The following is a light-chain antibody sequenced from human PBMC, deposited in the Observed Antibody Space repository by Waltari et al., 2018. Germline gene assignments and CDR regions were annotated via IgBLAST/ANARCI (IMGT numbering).Light chain of an antibody. CDR3: TSYTGSNNWGV. Sequence: QSALTQPPSASGSPGHSVTIPCPGTSPDVCGSDSASWYQQHPVRPPTLMIYEVNKRPSWIPDRFSGSKSGNTASLTIFGLQAEDEADYYCTSYTGSNNWGVFGSGTKVTVL. V-gene: IGLV2-8*01. J-gene: IGLJ1*01. CDR2: EVN. CDR1: SPDVCGSDS.